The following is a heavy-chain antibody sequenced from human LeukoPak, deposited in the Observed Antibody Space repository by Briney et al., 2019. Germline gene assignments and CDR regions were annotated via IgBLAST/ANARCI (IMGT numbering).Heavy chain of an antibody. J-gene: IGHJ4*02. CDR1: GFTFSSYS. CDR3: ARGGYGGNFSPKNDY. D-gene: IGHD4-23*01. Sequence: PGGSLRLSCAASGFTFSSYSMNWVRQPPGKGLEWIGEINHSGSTNYNPSLRSRVTISVDTSKNQFSLKLSSVTAADTAVYYCARGGYGGNFSPKNDYWGQGTLVTVSS. CDR2: INHSGST. V-gene: IGHV4-34*01.